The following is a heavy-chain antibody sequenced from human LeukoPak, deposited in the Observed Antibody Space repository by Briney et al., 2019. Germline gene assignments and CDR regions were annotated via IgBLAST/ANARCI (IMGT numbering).Heavy chain of an antibody. Sequence: SETLSLTCTVSGGSISSGGYYWSWIRQHPEKGLEWIGYIYYSGSTYYNPSLKSRVTISVDTSKNQFSLKLSSVTAADTAVYYCARDGRGEEYYFDYWGQGTLVTVSS. CDR3: ARDGRGEEYYFDY. CDR2: IYYSGST. V-gene: IGHV4-31*03. D-gene: IGHD3-16*01. J-gene: IGHJ4*02. CDR1: GGSISSGGYY.